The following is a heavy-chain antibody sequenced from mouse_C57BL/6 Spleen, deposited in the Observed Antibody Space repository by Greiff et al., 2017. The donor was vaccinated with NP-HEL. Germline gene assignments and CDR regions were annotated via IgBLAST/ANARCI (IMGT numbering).Heavy chain of an antibody. V-gene: IGHV1-50*01. J-gene: IGHJ4*01. CDR1: GYTFTSYW. Sequence: QVQLQQPGAELVKPGASVKLSCKASGYTFTSYWMQWVKQRPGQGLEWIGEIDPSDSYTNYNQKFKGKATLTVDTSSSTAYLQLSSLTSEDSAVFYCARGGTWTKAMDYWGQGTSVTVSS. CDR3: ARGGTWTKAMDY. CDR2: IDPSDSYT.